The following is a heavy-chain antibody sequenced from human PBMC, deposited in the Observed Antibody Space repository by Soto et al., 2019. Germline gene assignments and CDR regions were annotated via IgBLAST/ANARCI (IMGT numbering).Heavy chain of an antibody. Sequence: SVKVSCKAPGFNFTSSAVQRVRQARGQRLEWIGWIVVGSGNTNYALKFEERVTITRDMSTSTAYMELSSLRSEDTAVYYCAADPHYDFWSGEVDYWGQGTLVTASA. D-gene: IGHD3-3*01. CDR3: AADPHYDFWSGEVDY. CDR1: GFNFTSSA. V-gene: IGHV1-58*01. J-gene: IGHJ4*02. CDR2: IVVGSGNT.